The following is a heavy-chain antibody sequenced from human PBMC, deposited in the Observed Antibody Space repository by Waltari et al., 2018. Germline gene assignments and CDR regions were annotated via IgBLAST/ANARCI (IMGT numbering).Heavy chain of an antibody. CDR1: GFNFNSYT. J-gene: IGHJ5*02. CDR2: ISYDRYNK. Sequence: QVQLVESGGGVVQPGTYLRLSCVASGFNFNSYTMHWVRQAPGKGLEWVGVISYDRYNKYYGDSVRGRFTMSRDNSKNTLYLEMNSLRIDDTAVYYCARPHYTNLNYFDPWGQGTLVTVSS. V-gene: IGHV3-30-3*01. D-gene: IGHD1-7*01. CDR3: ARPHYTNLNYFDP.